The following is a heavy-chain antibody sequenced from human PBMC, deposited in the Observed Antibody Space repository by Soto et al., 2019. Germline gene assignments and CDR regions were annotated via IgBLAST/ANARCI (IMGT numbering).Heavy chain of an antibody. J-gene: IGHJ4*02. D-gene: IGHD1-26*01. Sequence: PSETLSLTCTVSGGSISSDSYYWGWIRQSPEKGLEWIASISYSGSTYYNPTLKSRLIISVDTSKSQFSLKLSSVTAADTAVYYCAGGGGHRRYYWGQGTLVTVSS. CDR3: AGGGGHRRYY. CDR1: GGSISSDSYY. CDR2: ISYSGST. V-gene: IGHV4-39*07.